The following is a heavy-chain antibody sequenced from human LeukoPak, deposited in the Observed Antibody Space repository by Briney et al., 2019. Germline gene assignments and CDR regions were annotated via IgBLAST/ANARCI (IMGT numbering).Heavy chain of an antibody. CDR1: GYTFTSYG. D-gene: IGHD5-12*01. CDR3: ARGGYDPPLYFDY. CDR2: ISGYNGNT. Sequence: ASVKVSCKASGYTFTSYGSSWVRQAPGQGREGMGWISGYNGNTNYAQKLQGRVTMTTDTSTSTAYMELRRLRSDDPAVSYSARGGYDPPLYFDYWGQGTLVTVSS. V-gene: IGHV1-18*04. J-gene: IGHJ4*02.